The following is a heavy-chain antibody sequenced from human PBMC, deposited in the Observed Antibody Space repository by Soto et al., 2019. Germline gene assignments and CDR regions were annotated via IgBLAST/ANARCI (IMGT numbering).Heavy chain of an antibody. CDR1: GFTFSDYY. Sequence: QVQLVESGGGLVKPGGSLRLSCAASGFTFSDYYMTWVRQAPGKGLEWISYISSSGSTIFYAHSVKGRFTISRDNAKNSLDLQMDSLRTEDTAVYFCARGGYCSGGRCLWKSTGMDVWGRGTTVTVSS. V-gene: IGHV3-11*01. D-gene: IGHD2-15*01. CDR3: ARGGYCSGGRCLWKSTGMDV. J-gene: IGHJ6*02. CDR2: ISSSGSTI.